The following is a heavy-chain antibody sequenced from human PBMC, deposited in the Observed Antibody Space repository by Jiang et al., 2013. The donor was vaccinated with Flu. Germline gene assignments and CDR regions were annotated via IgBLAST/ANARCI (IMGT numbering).Heavy chain of an antibody. D-gene: IGHD5-18*01. J-gene: IGHJ4*02. Sequence: LVEVWGGLGTXRGGPVRLSCAASEFTFSAYSMNWVRQAPGKGLEWVSYISSSSRTIYYADSVKGRFTISRDNAKNSLYLQMNSLTDEGTAVYYCARDVDTPMVRSFDYWGQGTLVTVSS. CDR3: ARDVDTPMVRSFDY. CDR1: EFTFSAYS. CDR2: ISSSSRTI. V-gene: IGHV3-48*02.